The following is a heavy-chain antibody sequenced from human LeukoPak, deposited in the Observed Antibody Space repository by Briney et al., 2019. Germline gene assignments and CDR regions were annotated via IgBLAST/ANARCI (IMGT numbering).Heavy chain of an antibody. Sequence: GGSLRLSCAASGLTFSSYAMSWVRQAPGKGLEWVSAISGVGGSTYYADSVKGRFTISRDNSKNTLFLQMNSLSAEDTAVYYCAKDRGDFWRGLPAHWGQGTLVTVSS. CDR2: ISGVGGST. CDR1: GLTFSSYA. J-gene: IGHJ1*01. CDR3: AKDRGDFWRGLPAH. D-gene: IGHD3-3*01. V-gene: IGHV3-23*01.